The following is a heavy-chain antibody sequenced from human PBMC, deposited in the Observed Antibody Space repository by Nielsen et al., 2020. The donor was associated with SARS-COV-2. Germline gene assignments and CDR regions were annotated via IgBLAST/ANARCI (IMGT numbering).Heavy chain of an antibody. Sequence: GESLKISCAASGFTVSSNYMSWVRQAPGKGLEWVSVIYSGGSTYYADSVKGRFTISRDNSKNTLYLQMNSLRAEDTAVYYCASPSAAGDYWGQGTLVTVSS. D-gene: IGHD6-13*01. V-gene: IGHV3-53*01. CDR1: GFTVSSNY. CDR3: ASPSAAGDY. CDR2: IYSGGST. J-gene: IGHJ4*02.